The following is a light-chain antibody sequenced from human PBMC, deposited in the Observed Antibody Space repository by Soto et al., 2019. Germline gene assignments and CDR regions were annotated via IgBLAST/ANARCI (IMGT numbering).Light chain of an antibody. CDR1: NSDIGGYNY. V-gene: IGLV2-14*03. CDR2: DVS. Sequence: QSALTQPASVSRSPGQSITISCTGTNSDIGGYNYVSWYQQHPGKAPKLMIYDVSNRPSGVSYRFSGSKSGNTASLTISGLQAEDEADYYCSSYTSRSTLGVFGGGTKVTVL. CDR3: SSYTSRSTLGV. J-gene: IGLJ2*01.